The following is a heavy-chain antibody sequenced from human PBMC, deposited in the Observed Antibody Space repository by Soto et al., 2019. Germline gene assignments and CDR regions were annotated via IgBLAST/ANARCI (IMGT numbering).Heavy chain of an antibody. D-gene: IGHD6-19*01. V-gene: IGHV4-30-4*01. J-gene: IGHJ4*02. Sequence: PSETLSLTCTVSGGSISSGDYYGSWIRQPPGKGLEWIGYIYYSGSTYYNPSLKSRVTISVDTSKNQFSLKLSSVTAADTAVYYCARGYSSGWYVDYWGQGTLVTVSS. CDR1: GGSISSGDYY. CDR2: IYYSGST. CDR3: ARGYSSGWYVDY.